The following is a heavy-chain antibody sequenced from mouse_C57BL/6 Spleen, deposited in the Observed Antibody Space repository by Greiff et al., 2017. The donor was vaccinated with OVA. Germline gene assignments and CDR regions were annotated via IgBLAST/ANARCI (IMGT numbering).Heavy chain of an antibody. CDR2: IDPSDSYT. CDR3: ARDPQDYAMDY. Sequence: VQLHQRGAELLMPGASVKLSCKASGYTFTSYWMHWVKQRPGQGLEWIGEIDPSDSYTNYNQKFKGKSTLTVDKSSSTASMQLSSLTSDDAAVYYCARDPQDYAMDYWGQGTSVTVSS. CDR1: GYTFTSYW. J-gene: IGHJ4*01. D-gene: IGHD3-1*01. V-gene: IGHV1-69*01.